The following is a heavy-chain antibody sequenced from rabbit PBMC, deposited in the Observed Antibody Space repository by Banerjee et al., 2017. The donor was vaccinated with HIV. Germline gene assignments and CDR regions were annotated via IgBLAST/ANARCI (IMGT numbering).Heavy chain of an antibody. CDR3: AREFYYSSGYFGL. CDR2: IYTGDGST. J-gene: IGHJ4*01. CDR1: GFSFSSSYY. D-gene: IGHD4-1*01. V-gene: IGHV1S40*01. Sequence: QSLEESGGDLVKPGASLTLTCTASGFSFSSSYYMCWVRQAPGKGLEWIACIYTGDGSTYYASWAKGRFTISKTSSTTVTLQMTSLTAADTATYFCAREFYYSSGYFGLRGPGTLVTVS.